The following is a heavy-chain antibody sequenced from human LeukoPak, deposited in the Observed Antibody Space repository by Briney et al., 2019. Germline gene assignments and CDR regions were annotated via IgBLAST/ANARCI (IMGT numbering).Heavy chain of an antibody. V-gene: IGHV1-69*05. CDR2: IIPIFGTA. CDR3: ATEHYGTGDFDY. CDR1: GGTFSSYA. D-gene: IGHD2-8*02. J-gene: IGHJ4*02. Sequence: GASVKVSCKASGGTFSSYAISWVRQAPGQGLEWMGGIIPIFGTANYAQKFQGRVTMTRNTSIRTAYMELSSLRSEDTAVYYCATEHYGTGDFDYWGQGTLVTVSS.